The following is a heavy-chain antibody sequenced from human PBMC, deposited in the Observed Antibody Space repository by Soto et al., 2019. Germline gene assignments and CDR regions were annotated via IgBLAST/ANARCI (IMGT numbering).Heavy chain of an antibody. D-gene: IGHD3-10*01. CDR1: GYTFTSYG. CDR2: ISAYNGNT. CDR3: ARVMVRRVTMPYHSFDP. V-gene: IGHV1-18*04. J-gene: IGHJ5*02. Sequence: GASVKVSCKASGYTFTSYGISWVRQAPGQGLEWMGWISAYNGNTNYAQKLQGRVTMTTDTSTSTAYMELRSLRSDDTAVYYCARVMVRRVTMPYHSFDPWGQGTLVTVSS.